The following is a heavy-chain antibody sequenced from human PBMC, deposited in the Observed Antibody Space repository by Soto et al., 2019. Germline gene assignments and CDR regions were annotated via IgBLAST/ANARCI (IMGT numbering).Heavy chain of an antibody. V-gene: IGHV3-9*01. CDR3: AKGGGD. CDR1: GFTFDDYA. CDR2: ISWNSGSI. J-gene: IGHJ4*02. D-gene: IGHD3-10*01. Sequence: EVQLVESGGGLVQPGRSLRLSCAASGFTFDDYAMHWVRQAPGKGLEWVSGISWNSGSIGYADSVKGRFTISRDNAKNSLYLQMNSRRAEDTALYYCAKGGGDWGQGTLVTVSS.